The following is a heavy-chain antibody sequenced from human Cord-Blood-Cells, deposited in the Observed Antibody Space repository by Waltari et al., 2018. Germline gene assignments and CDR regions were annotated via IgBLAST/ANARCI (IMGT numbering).Heavy chain of an antibody. CDR3: AREAGADY. Sequence: EVQLIESGGGLVQPGWSLRLSCAASGFTFSSSSMNWGRQAPGKGLEWVSCISSSSSTIDYADSVKGRFNISRDNAKTSLYLQMNSLRDDDTAVYYCAREAGADYWGQGTLVTVSS. J-gene: IGHJ4*01. CDR2: ISSSSSTI. V-gene: IGHV3-48*02. CDR1: GFTFSSSS.